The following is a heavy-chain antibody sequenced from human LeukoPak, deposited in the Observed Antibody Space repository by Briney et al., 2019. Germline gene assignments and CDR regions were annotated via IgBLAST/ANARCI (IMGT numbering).Heavy chain of an antibody. CDR1: GYTFTSYY. CDR2: INPSGGST. D-gene: IGHD6-19*01. V-gene: IGHV1-46*01. Sequence: ASVKVSCKASGYTFTSYYMHWVRQAPGQGLEWMGIINPSGGSTSYAQKFQGRVTMTRDMSTSTVYMELSRLRSDDTAVYYCARDRHSSGRPEYFQHWGQGTLVTVSS. J-gene: IGHJ1*01. CDR3: ARDRHSSGRPEYFQH.